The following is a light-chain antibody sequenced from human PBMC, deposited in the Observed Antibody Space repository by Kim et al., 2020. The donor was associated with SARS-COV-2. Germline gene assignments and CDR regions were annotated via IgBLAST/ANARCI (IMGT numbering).Light chain of an antibody. J-gene: IGKJ2*01. CDR2: AAS. V-gene: IGKV1-9*01. CDR3: KQLNSYPPYT. Sequence: ASVGDRVTSTCRASQGISSYLAWYQQKPGKAPKLLIYAASTLQSGVPSRFSGSGSGTEFTLTISSLQPEDFATYYCKQLNSYPPYTFGQGTKLEI. CDR1: QGISSY.